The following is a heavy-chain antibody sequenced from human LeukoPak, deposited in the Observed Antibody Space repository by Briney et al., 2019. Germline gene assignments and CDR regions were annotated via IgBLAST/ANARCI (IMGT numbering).Heavy chain of an antibody. CDR3: ARSYYDILTGYPGWFDP. Sequence: ASVTVSFKASGYTFTSYGISWVRQAPGQGLEWMGWISAYNGNTNYAQKLQGRVTMTTDTSTSTAYMELRSLRSDDTAVYYCARSYYDILTGYPGWFDPWGQGTLVSVSS. V-gene: IGHV1-18*01. CDR2: ISAYNGNT. CDR1: GYTFTSYG. D-gene: IGHD3-9*01. J-gene: IGHJ5*02.